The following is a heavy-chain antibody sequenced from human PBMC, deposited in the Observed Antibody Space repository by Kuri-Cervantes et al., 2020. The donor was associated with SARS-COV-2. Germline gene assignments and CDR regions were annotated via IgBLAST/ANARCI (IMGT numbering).Heavy chain of an antibody. CDR2: IRSKAYGGTT. CDR1: GFTFSSYA. J-gene: IGHJ4*01. V-gene: IGHV3-49*04. Sequence: GESLKISCAASGFTFSSYAMSWVRQTPGKGLEWVGFIRSKAYGGTTEYAASVKGRFTISRDDSKSIAYLQMNSLKTEDTAVYYCTREHDYGDRMWDYWGQGTRVTVSS. D-gene: IGHD4-17*01. CDR3: TREHDYGDRMWDY.